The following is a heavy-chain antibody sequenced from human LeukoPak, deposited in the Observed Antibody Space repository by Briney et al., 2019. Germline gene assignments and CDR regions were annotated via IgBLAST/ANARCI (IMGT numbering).Heavy chain of an antibody. Sequence: GGSLRLSCAASGFTFTNYGMHWVRQAPGKGLEWVAFIRYDGTNKYYADSVKGRLTISRDNSKNTLYLQMNSLRAEDTAIYYCAKDGGSSWYRLFYFDYWGQGTLVTVSS. J-gene: IGHJ4*02. CDR3: AKDGGSSWYRLFYFDY. D-gene: IGHD6-13*01. V-gene: IGHV3-30*02. CDR1: GFTFTNYG. CDR2: IRYDGTNK.